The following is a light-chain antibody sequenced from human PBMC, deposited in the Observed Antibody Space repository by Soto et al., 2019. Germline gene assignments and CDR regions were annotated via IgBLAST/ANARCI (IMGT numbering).Light chain of an antibody. J-gene: IGKJ2*01. Sequence: EIVLTQSPGTLSLSPGESATLSCRASQSVSTYVAWYQQRRGQAPRLLIYSASKRATGIPARFSGGGSGTDFTLSISSLESDDSAVYLCHQRSHWPHSFGQGTTLEIK. V-gene: IGKV3-11*01. CDR3: HQRSHWPHS. CDR2: SAS. CDR1: QSVSTY.